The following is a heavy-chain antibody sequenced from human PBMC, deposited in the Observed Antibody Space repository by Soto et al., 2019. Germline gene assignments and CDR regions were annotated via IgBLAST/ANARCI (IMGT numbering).Heavy chain of an antibody. J-gene: IGHJ3*02. Sequence: SETLSLTCTVSGGFLSSGGYYWSWIRQHPGKGLEWIGYIYYSGSTSYNPSLKSRVTISIDTSKNQFSLKLSSVTAADTAVYYCAKPRNWGYSHDAFDTWGRGTMVTVSS. V-gene: IGHV4-31*03. CDR2: IYYSGST. CDR3: AKPRNWGYSHDAFDT. D-gene: IGHD5-18*01. CDR1: GGFLSSGGYY.